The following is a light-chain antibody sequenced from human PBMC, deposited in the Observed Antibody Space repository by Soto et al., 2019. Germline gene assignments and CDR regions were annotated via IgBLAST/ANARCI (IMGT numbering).Light chain of an antibody. Sequence: QSALTQPPSVSGSPGQSVTISCTGSSSDVGSHNRVSWYQQPPGTAPKLIIFEVTNRPSGVPDRFSGSKSGNTASLTISGLQAEDEAEYYCNSYTTSSTLVFGGGTQLTVL. CDR1: SSDVGSHNR. CDR2: EVT. V-gene: IGLV2-18*02. CDR3: NSYTTSSTLV. J-gene: IGLJ2*01.